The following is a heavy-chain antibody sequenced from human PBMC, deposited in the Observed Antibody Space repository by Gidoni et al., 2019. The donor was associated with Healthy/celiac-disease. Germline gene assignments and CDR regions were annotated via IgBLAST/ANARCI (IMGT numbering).Heavy chain of an antibody. CDR2: ISYDGSNK. V-gene: IGHV3-30*03. CDR3: ELVGAKGSDYFDY. CDR1: GFTFSSYG. J-gene: IGHJ4*02. Sequence: QVQLVESGGGVVQPGRSLRLSCAASGFTFSSYGMHWVRQAPGKGLEWVAVISYDGSNKYYADSVKGRFTISRDNSKNTLYLQMNSLRAEDTAVYYCELVGAKGSDYFDYWGQGTLVTVSS. D-gene: IGHD1-26*01.